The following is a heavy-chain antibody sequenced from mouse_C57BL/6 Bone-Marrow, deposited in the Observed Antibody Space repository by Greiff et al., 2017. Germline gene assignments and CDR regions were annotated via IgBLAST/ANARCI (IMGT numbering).Heavy chain of an antibody. V-gene: IGHV1-81*01. D-gene: IGHD4-1*01. CDR2: IYPRSGNT. Sequence: VQLQQSGAELARPGASVKLSCKASGYTFTSYGISWVKQRTGQGLEWIGEIYPRSGNTYYNEKFKGKATLTADKSSSTAYMELRSLTSEDSAVYFCARGRANWDYCDYWGQGTTLTVSS. CDR3: ARGRANWDYCDY. J-gene: IGHJ2*01. CDR1: GYTFTSYG.